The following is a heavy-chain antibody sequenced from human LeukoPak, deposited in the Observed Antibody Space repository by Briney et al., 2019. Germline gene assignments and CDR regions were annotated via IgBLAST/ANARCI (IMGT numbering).Heavy chain of an antibody. D-gene: IGHD3-10*01. CDR1: GGSFSGYY. V-gene: IGHV4-34*01. Sequence: SETLSLTCAVYGGSFSGYYWSWIRQPPGKGLEWIGEINHSGSTNYNPSLESRVTISVDTSKNQFSLKLSSVTAADTAVYYCARGGWLGAFDIWGQGTMVTVSS. CDR3: ARGGWLGAFDI. J-gene: IGHJ3*02. CDR2: INHSGST.